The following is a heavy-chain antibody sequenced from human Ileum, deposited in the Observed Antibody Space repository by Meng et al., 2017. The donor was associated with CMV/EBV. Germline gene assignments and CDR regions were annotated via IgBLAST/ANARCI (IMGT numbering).Heavy chain of an antibody. D-gene: IGHD3-10*01. CDR1: GGSLSGYY. J-gene: IGHJ4*02. V-gene: IGHV4-34*01. CDR2: INYSEST. CDR3: ARRVGSGKYYFDS. Sequence: QVQLQLWGAGLLRSSETLSLTGAVSGGSLSGYYCSWIRQPPGKGLEWIGEINYSESTNYNPSLKSRVTISVDMSKNQCSLKLRSATAADTGVYYCARRVGSGKYYFDSWSQGTLVTVSS.